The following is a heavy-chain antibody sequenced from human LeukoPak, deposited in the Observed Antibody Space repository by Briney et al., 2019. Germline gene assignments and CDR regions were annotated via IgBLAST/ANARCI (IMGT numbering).Heavy chain of an antibody. CDR1: GGSISSSSHY. J-gene: IGHJ4*02. Sequence: PSETLSLTCTVSGGSISSSSHYWGWIRQPPGKGLEWIGSIYYSGSTYYNPSLKSRVTISVDTSKNQFSLKLSSVTAADTAVYYCARRSYGSGAYYFDYWGQGTLVTVSS. V-gene: IGHV4-39*01. CDR3: ARRSYGSGAYYFDY. CDR2: IYYSGST. D-gene: IGHD3-10*01.